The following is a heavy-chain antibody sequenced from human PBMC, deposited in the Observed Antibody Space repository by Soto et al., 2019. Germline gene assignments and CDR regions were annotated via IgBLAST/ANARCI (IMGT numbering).Heavy chain of an antibody. J-gene: IGHJ6*02. CDR3: AKEVWSGPMDV. D-gene: IGHD3-3*01. Sequence: QVQLVESGGGVVQPGRSLRLSCAASGFTFSSYGMHWVRQAPGKGLEWVAAISYDGSNEYYADSVKGRFTISRDNSKNKLYVQMNSLRAEDTAVYYCAKEVWSGPMDVWGQGTTVTVSS. CDR2: ISYDGSNE. CDR1: GFTFSSYG. V-gene: IGHV3-30*18.